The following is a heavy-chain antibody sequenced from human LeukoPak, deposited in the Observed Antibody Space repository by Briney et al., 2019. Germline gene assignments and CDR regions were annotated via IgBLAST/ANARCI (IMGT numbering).Heavy chain of an antibody. V-gene: IGHV1-46*01. CDR3: ARDGPPCSGGSCYSLALDNWFDP. CDR1: GYTFTSYY. D-gene: IGHD2-15*01. J-gene: IGHJ5*02. Sequence: ASEKVSCKASGYTFTSYYMHWGRQAPGQGVEWMGIINPSGGSTSYAQKFQGRVTMTRDMSTSTVYMELSSLRSEDTAVYYCARDGPPCSGGSCYSLALDNWFDPWGQGTLVTVSS. CDR2: INPSGGST.